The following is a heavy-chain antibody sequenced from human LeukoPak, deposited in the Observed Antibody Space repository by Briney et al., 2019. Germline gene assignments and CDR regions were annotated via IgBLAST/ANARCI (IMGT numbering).Heavy chain of an antibody. J-gene: IGHJ4*02. D-gene: IGHD3-10*01. V-gene: IGHV3-23*01. Sequence: GGSLRLSCAAPGFTFSSYAMSWVRQAPGKGLEWVSSISGSSSSAYYADSVKGRFTISRDYSKNTLYLQMNSLRAEDTAVYYCARDGGAMIRGVSYYWGQGTLVTVSS. CDR3: ARDGGAMIRGVSYY. CDR2: ISGSSSSA. CDR1: GFTFSSYA.